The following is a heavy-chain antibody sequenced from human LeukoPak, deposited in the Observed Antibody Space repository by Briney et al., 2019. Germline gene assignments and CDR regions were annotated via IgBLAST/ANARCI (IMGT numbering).Heavy chain of an antibody. CDR2: INWSGEST. Sequence: GGSLRLSCAASGLTVADYGMSWVRQAPGKGLEWVSGINWSGESTGYADSVKGRFTISRDNAENALFLQMNRLRAEDTAVYYCARDLSASWYSLGYWGRGTLVTVSS. J-gene: IGHJ4*02. CDR1: GLTVADYG. CDR3: ARDLSASWYSLGY. D-gene: IGHD6-13*01. V-gene: IGHV3-20*04.